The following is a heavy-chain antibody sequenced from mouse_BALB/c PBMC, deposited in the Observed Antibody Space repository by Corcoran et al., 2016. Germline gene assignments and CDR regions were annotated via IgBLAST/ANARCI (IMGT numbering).Heavy chain of an antibody. D-gene: IGHD1-3*01. CDR1: GYTFSSYW. Sequence: QVQLQQSGAELMKPGASVKISCKATGYTFSSYWIEWVKQRPGHGLEWIGEILPGSGSTNYNEKFKGKATFTADTSSKTAYMQLSSLTSEDSAVYYFARGLEWNYSTDYWGQGTSVTVSS. V-gene: IGHV1-9*01. J-gene: IGHJ4*01. CDR2: ILPGSGST. CDR3: ARGLEWNYSTDY.